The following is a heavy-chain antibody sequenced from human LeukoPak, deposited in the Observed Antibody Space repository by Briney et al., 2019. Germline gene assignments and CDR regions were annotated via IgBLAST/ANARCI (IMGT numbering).Heavy chain of an antibody. CDR2: IYYSGST. J-gene: IGHJ6*03. Sequence: SETLSLTCTVSGGSISSYYWSWIRQPPGKGLEWIGYIYYSGSTNYNPSLKSRVTISVDTSKNQFSLKLSSVTAADTAVYYCARGVNCSGGSCYAYYYYYYMDVWGKGTTVTVSS. CDR1: GGSISSYY. V-gene: IGHV4-59*01. D-gene: IGHD2-15*01. CDR3: ARGVNCSGGSCYAYYYYYYMDV.